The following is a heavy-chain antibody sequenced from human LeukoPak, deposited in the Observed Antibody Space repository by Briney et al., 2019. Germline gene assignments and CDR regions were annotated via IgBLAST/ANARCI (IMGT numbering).Heavy chain of an antibody. CDR1: GYTLTELS. CDR3: ATGYSVWGQLGRPVDY. D-gene: IGHD1-1*01. Sequence: ASVKVSCKVSGYTLTELSMHWVRQAPGKGLEWMGGFDPEDGETIYAQKFQGRVTMTEDTSTDTAYMALSSLRSEDTAVYYCATGYSVWGQLGRPVDYWGQGTLVTVSS. CDR2: FDPEDGET. V-gene: IGHV1-24*01. J-gene: IGHJ4*02.